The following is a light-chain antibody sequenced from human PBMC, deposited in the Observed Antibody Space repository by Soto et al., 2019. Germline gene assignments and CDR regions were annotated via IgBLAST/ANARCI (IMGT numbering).Light chain of an antibody. V-gene: IGKV3-20*01. J-gene: IGKJ3*01. CDR2: AAS. CDR3: QQYGTSPFT. Sequence: EIVLTQSPGTLSLSPGERATLSCRASQSVSSSYLAWHQQKPGQAPRLLISAASNRATGIPDRFSGSGSGTDFTLTISRLEPEDFAVYYCQQYGTSPFTFGPGTKVHI. CDR1: QSVSSSY.